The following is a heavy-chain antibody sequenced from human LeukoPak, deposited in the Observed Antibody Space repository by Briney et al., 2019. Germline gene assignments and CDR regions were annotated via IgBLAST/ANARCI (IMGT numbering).Heavy chain of an antibody. CDR2: INPNSGGT. CDR1: GYTFTGYY. Sequence: GSVTVSCKASGYTFTGYYMHWVRQAPGQGLEWMGWINPNSGGTNYAQKFQGRVTMTRDTSISTAYMELSRLRSDDTAVYYCAREGGDGYNYFDYWGQGTLVTLSS. D-gene: IGHD5-24*01. V-gene: IGHV1-2*02. CDR3: AREGGDGYNYFDY. J-gene: IGHJ4*02.